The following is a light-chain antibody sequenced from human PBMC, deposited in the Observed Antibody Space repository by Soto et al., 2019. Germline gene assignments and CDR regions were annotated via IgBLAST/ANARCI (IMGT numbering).Light chain of an antibody. Sequence: QSALTQPPSASGSPGQSVTISCTGTSSDIGGYDHVSWYRQDPGKAPKVMIYEVTKRPSGVPDRSSGSKAGNTASLTVFGLQAEDEANYYCGSFAGPVWVFGGGTKLTVL. CDR2: EVT. CDR3: GSFAGPVWV. J-gene: IGLJ3*02. CDR1: SSDIGGYDH. V-gene: IGLV2-8*01.